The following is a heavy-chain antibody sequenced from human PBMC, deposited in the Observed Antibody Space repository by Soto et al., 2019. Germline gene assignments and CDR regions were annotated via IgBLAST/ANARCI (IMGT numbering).Heavy chain of an antibody. J-gene: IGHJ3*02. CDR2: INAGTGNT. CDR1: GDTFSNYA. Sequence: GASVKVSCKASGDTFSNYAIHWVRQAPGQSLEWMGWINAGTGNTLYSQKFQGRVTITRDTSASTAYMELSSLRSEDTAVYYCARLYYYHSSGYLESVDIWGQGTLVTVSS. D-gene: IGHD3-22*01. V-gene: IGHV1-3*01. CDR3: ARLYYYHSSGYLESVDI.